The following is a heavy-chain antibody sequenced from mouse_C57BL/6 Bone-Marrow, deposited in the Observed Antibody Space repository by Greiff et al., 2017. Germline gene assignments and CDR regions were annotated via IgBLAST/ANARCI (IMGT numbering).Heavy chain of an antibody. CDR3: ARKGDYYGSRPWFAY. J-gene: IGHJ3*01. CDR1: GYAFSSYW. Sequence: QVQLQQSGAELVKPGASVKISCKASGYAFSSYWMNWVKQRPGKGLEWIGRIYPGDGDTNYNGKFKGKATLTADKSSSTAYMQLSSLTSEDSAVYFCARKGDYYGSRPWFAYWGQGTLVTVSA. V-gene: IGHV1-80*01. D-gene: IGHD1-1*01. CDR2: IYPGDGDT.